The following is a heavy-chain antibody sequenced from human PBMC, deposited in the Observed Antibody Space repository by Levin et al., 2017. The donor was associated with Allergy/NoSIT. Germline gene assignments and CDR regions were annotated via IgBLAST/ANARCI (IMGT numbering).Heavy chain of an antibody. J-gene: IGHJ4*02. V-gene: IGHV3-9*01. CDR2: ISWNGGRI. Sequence: GGSLRLSCAASGFNLDDYAMHWVRRRPGKGLEWVSGISWNGGRIGYADSVKGRFTIARDNAKNSLFLQMNSLRGEDSALYYCARDSTAYISSQDLDFWGLGTLVTVSS. D-gene: IGHD6-13*01. CDR1: GFNLDDYA. CDR3: ARDSTAYISSQDLDF.